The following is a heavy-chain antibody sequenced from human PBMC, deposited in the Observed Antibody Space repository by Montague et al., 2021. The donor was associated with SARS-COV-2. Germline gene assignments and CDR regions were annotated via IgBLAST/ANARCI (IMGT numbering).Heavy chain of an antibody. CDR3: ARGVVAAPAAVDY. CDR2: IYASGGT. CDR1: GGPISGFF. D-gene: IGHD2-15*01. V-gene: IGHV4-4*07. J-gene: IGHJ4*02. Sequence: SETLSLTCSVSGGPISGFFWNWIRQPAGKGLEWIGRIYASGGTXXXPSXDSRVTISVDTSKNQFSLKVNSVTAADTAMYYCARGVVAAPAAVDYWGRGTLVTVSS.